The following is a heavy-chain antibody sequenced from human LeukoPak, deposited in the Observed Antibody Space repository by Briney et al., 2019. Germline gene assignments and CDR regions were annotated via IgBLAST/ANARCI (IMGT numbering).Heavy chain of an antibody. CDR1: GFAFSSYP. CDR2: IGSSNGDT. Sequence: GGSLRLSCAASGFAFSSYPTTWVRQAPGKGLEWVSTIGSSNGDTHYADSVKGRFTISRDNSKNTLYLQMNSLRAEDTAVYYCAKYYSTSGSSGGRVFDYWGQGTLVTVSS. CDR3: AKYYSTSGSSGGRVFDY. D-gene: IGHD3-10*01. V-gene: IGHV3-23*01. J-gene: IGHJ4*02.